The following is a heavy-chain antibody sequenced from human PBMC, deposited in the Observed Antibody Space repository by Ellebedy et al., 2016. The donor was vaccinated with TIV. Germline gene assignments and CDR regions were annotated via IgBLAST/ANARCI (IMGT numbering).Heavy chain of an antibody. J-gene: IGHJ4*02. V-gene: IGHV1-18*04. CDR1: GYTFTSYG. CDR2: ISAYNGNT. Sequence: AASVKVSCKASGYTFTSYGISWVRQAPGQGLEWMGWISAYNGNTNYAQKLQGRVTITTDTSTSTAYMELRSLRSDDTAVYYCARGSEEMATIPFDYWGQGTLVTVSS. D-gene: IGHD5-24*01. CDR3: ARGSEEMATIPFDY.